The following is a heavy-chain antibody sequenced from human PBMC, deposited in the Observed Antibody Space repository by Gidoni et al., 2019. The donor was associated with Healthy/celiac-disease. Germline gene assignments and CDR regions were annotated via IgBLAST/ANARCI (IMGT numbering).Heavy chain of an antibody. J-gene: IGHJ4*02. CDR1: GYTFTSYG. V-gene: IGHV1-18*01. CDR2: ISAYNGTT. Sequence: QLQLVDSGAEAKKPGASVYVCSNASGYTFTSYGISWVRLVPGQGLEWMEWISAYNGTTNYAQKLQGRVTMTTDTSTRTAYMELRSLRSAATAVYYCARAAVTTDFRRLGYWGQGTLVTVSS. D-gene: IGHD4-17*01. CDR3: ARAAVTTDFRRLGY.